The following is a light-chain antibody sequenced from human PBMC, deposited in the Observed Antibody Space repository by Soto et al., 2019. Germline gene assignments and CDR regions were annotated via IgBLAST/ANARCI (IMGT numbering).Light chain of an antibody. Sequence: QSVLTQPASVSGSPGQSITISCIGTSSDIGRYNYVSWYQQYPGKAPKFMIYDVSNRPSGVSNRFSGSKSGNTASLTISGLQAEDEAYYYCSSYISSSTYVFGTGTKVTVL. V-gene: IGLV2-14*01. CDR2: DVS. J-gene: IGLJ1*01. CDR3: SSYISSSTYV. CDR1: SSDIGRYNY.